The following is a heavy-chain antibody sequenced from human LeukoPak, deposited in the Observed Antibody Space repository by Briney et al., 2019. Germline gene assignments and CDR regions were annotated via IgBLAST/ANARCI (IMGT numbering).Heavy chain of an antibody. V-gene: IGHV3-48*04. CDR2: ISSSSSTI. J-gene: IGHJ6*03. Sequence: GGSLRLSCAAFGFTFSSYSMNWVRQTPGKGLEWVSYISSSSSTIYYADSVKGRFTISRDNAKNSLYLQMNSLRAEDTAVYYCARDSSRSYYYYYYYMDVWGKGTTVTVSS. CDR3: ARDSSRSYYYYYYYMDV. D-gene: IGHD2-2*01. CDR1: GFTFSSYS.